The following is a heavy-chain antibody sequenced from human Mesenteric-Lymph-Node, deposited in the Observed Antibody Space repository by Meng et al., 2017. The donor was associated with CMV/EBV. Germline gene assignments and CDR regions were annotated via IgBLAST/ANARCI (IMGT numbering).Heavy chain of an antibody. D-gene: IGHD1-26*01. CDR3: AKDRGAGVGATHSHAFDI. J-gene: IGHJ3*02. Sequence: GESLKISCVASTFTFDDHDMNWVRQAPGKGLEWVSGLNWNGGSTGSADCVKGRFTISRDNAKNSLYLQMNSLRAEDTALYYCAKDRGAGVGATHSHAFDIWGQGTMVTVSS. CDR1: TFTFDDHD. V-gene: IGHV3-20*04. CDR2: LNWNGGST.